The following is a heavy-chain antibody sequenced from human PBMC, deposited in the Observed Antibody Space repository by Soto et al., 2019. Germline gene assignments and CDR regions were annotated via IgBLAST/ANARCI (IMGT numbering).Heavy chain of an antibody. CDR2: ISSNGGST. D-gene: IGHD6-19*01. V-gene: IGHV3-64D*08. CDR3: VKDLVSVRSSGWYNAFDY. J-gene: IGHJ4*02. Sequence: PGGSLRLSCSASGFTFSSYAMHWVRQAPGKGLEYVSAISSNGGSTYYADSVKGRFTISRDNSKNTLYLQMSSLRAEDTAVYYCVKDLVSVRSSGWYNAFDYWGQGTLVTVSS. CDR1: GFTFSSYA.